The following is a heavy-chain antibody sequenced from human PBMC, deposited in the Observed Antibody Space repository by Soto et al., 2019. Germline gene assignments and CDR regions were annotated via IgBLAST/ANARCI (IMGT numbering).Heavy chain of an antibody. Sequence: VGSLRLSCAASGFTFSSYAMSWVRQAPGKGLEWVSAISGSGGSTYYADSVKGRFTISRDNSKNTLYLQMNSLRAEDTAVYYCAKDLKEAGAHHYWGQGTLVTVSS. CDR1: GFTFSSYA. CDR3: AKDLKEAGAHHY. J-gene: IGHJ4*02. V-gene: IGHV3-23*01. CDR2: ISGSGGST. D-gene: IGHD1-26*01.